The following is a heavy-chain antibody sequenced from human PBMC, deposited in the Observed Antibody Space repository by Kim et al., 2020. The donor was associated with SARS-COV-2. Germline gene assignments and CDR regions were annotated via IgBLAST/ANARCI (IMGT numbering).Heavy chain of an antibody. CDR3: ASWYGSGSRDFDY. J-gene: IGHJ4*02. V-gene: IGHV1-69*02. D-gene: IGHD3-10*01. Sequence: YPQKFQGRVTITADKSTGTAYMELSSLRSEDTAVYYCASWYGSGSRDFDYWGQGTLVTVSS.